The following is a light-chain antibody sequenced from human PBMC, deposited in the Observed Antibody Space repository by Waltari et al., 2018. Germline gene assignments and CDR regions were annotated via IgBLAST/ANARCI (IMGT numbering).Light chain of an antibody. CDR3: SSYTSSSPYV. J-gene: IGLJ1*01. Sequence: QSTLTQPASVSGSPGQSITISCTGTSTEAGGYNSVSWYQQHPGKAPKLMIYEVSNRPSGVSNRFSGSKSGNTASLTISGLQAEDEADYYCSSYTSSSPYVFGTGTKVTVL. CDR2: EVS. V-gene: IGLV2-14*01. CDR1: STEAGGYNS.